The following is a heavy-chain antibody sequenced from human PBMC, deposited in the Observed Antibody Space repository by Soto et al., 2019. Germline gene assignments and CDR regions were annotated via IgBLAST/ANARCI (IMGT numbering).Heavy chain of an antibody. V-gene: IGHV3-9*01. CDR3: AKSSSRDHYYGMDV. J-gene: IGHJ6*02. D-gene: IGHD2-2*01. CDR2: ISWSSGNT. CDR1: QFTFDDYA. Sequence: SLVLCCAASQFTFDDYAMSWVRQAPGKGLEWVSGISWSSGNTAYAESVNGRFTISRDNAKNSLYFQMNSLRPEDTALYYCAKSSSRDHYYGMDVWGQGTTVTVSS.